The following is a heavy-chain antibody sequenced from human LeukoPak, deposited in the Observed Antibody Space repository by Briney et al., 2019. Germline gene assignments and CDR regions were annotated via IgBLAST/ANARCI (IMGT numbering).Heavy chain of an antibody. CDR1: GFTFSSYG. CDR3: AKFCGDCDISGGDY. J-gene: IGHJ4*02. Sequence: GGSLRLSCAASGFTFSSYGMHWVRQAPGKGLEWAAIISYDGSNKYYADSVKGRFTISRDNSKNTLYLQMNSLRAEDTAGYYCAKFCGDCDISGGDYWGQGTLVTVSS. CDR2: ISYDGSNK. V-gene: IGHV3-30*18. D-gene: IGHD2-21*02.